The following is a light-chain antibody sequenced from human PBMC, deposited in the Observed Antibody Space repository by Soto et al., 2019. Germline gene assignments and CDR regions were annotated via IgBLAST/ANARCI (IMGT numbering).Light chain of an antibody. CDR3: GTWDSSLSSVV. J-gene: IGLJ2*01. Sequence: QAVLTQPPSVSAAPGEKVTISCSGSSSNIGNNFVSWYQQLPGTAPKLLIYDNNERPSGIPDRFSGSKSGTSATLGITGLQTGDEADYYCGTWDSSLSSVVFGGGTKVTFL. V-gene: IGLV1-51*01. CDR2: DNN. CDR1: SSNIGNNF.